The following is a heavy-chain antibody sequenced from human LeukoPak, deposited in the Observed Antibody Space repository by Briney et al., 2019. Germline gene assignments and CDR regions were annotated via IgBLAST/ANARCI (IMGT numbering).Heavy chain of an antibody. V-gene: IGHV3-23*01. Sequence: PGGSLRLSCAASGFTFSSYAMSWVRQAPGKGLEWVSAISGSGGSTYYVDSVKGRFTISRDNSKNTLYLQMNSLRAEDTAVYYCAKSGRDTAIPPAGGKNLVDYWGQGTLVTVSS. CDR1: GFTFSSYA. CDR3: AKSGRDTAIPPAGGKNLVDY. CDR2: ISGSGGST. J-gene: IGHJ4*02. D-gene: IGHD5-18*01.